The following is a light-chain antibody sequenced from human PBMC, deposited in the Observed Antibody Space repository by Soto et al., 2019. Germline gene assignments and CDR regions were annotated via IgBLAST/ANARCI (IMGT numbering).Light chain of an antibody. Sequence: QPVLTQPASVSGSPGQSITISCTGTSNDVGGYNYVSWYQQYPDKAPTLIIYDVSNRPSGVSTRFSGSKSGNRASLTISGLQAEDEADYYYSSYTTTTTSCVFGTGTKLTVL. CDR3: SSYTTTTTSCV. V-gene: IGLV2-14*01. CDR1: SNDVGGYNY. CDR2: DVS. J-gene: IGLJ1*01.